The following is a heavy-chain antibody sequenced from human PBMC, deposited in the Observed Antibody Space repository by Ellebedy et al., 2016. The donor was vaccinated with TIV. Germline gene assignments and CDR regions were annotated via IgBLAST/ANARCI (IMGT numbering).Heavy chain of an antibody. Sequence: SETLSLTCTVSGGSISSYYWSWIRQPPGKGLEWIGYIYYSGSTNYNPSLKSRVTISVDTSKNQFSLKLSSVTAADTAVYYCARESYGDSHYWGQGTLVTVSS. CDR2: IYYSGST. J-gene: IGHJ4*02. CDR3: ARESYGDSHY. V-gene: IGHV4-59*01. CDR1: GGSISSYY. D-gene: IGHD4-17*01.